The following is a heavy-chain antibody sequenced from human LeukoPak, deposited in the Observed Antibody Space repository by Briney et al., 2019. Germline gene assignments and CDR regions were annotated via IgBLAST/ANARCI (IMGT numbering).Heavy chain of an antibody. CDR3: AREGSRGVVPAHYMDV. CDR1: GFTFSSYE. Sequence: PGGSLRLSCAASGFTFSSYEMNWVRQAPGKGLEWDSCISSGSTIYYADSVKGRFTISRDNAKNSLYLQMNSLRAEDTAVYYCAREGSRGVVPAHYMDVWGKGTTVTVSS. J-gene: IGHJ6*03. CDR2: ISSGSTI. V-gene: IGHV3-48*03. D-gene: IGHD2-2*01.